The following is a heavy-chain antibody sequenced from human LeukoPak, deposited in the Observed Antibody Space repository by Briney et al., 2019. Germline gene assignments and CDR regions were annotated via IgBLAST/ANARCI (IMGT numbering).Heavy chain of an antibody. CDR3: ASSSGYYCPGFSLDY. Sequence: PSETLSLTCTVSGGSISSFYWTWIRQPPGKGLEWIGFIYYSGSTNYNPSLKSRVTISVDTSKNRFSLKLSSVTAADTAVYYCASSSGYYCPGFSLDYWGQGTLVTVSS. CDR2: IYYSGST. J-gene: IGHJ4*02. V-gene: IGHV4-59*12. CDR1: GGSISSFY. D-gene: IGHD3-22*01.